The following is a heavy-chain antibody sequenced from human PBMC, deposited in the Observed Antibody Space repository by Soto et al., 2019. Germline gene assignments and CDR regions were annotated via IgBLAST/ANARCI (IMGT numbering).Heavy chain of an antibody. CDR1: GGSFSGYY. D-gene: IGHD3-22*01. Sequence: PSETLSLTCAVYGGSFSGYYWSWIRQPPGKGLEWIGEINHSGSTNYNPSLKSRVTISVDTSKNQFSLKLSSVTAADTAVYYCARGDYYDSSGYYYYFDYWGQGNLVTFSS. CDR3: ARGDYYDSSGYYYYFDY. V-gene: IGHV4-34*01. CDR2: INHSGST. J-gene: IGHJ4*02.